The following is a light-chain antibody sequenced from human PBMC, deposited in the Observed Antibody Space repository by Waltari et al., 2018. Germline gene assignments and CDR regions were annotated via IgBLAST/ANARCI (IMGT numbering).Light chain of an antibody. Sequence: QSVLTQPPSASGTPGQTVSISCSGSTSNIGQNYVYWYQQFPGTAPRLLIYRNDRRPSGVPDRFLGSKSGTSASLAISGLRSEDEADYYCATWDDSLSGRVFGGGTELTVL. CDR3: ATWDDSLSGRV. J-gene: IGLJ3*02. CDR2: RND. V-gene: IGLV1-47*01. CDR1: TSNIGQNY.